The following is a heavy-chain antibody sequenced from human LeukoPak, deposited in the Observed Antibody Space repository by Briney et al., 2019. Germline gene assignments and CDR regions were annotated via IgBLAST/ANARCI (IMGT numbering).Heavy chain of an antibody. Sequence: SETLSLTCTVSGGSISTYYWSWIRQPPGKGLEWIGYIYYSGGTNYNPSLKGRVTISVDTSKNQFSLKLRSVTAADTAVYYCARDRSLSGSYFAFDGWGQGTMVTVS. V-gene: IGHV4-59*01. J-gene: IGHJ3*01. D-gene: IGHD1-26*01. CDR3: ARDRSLSGSYFAFDG. CDR1: GGSISTYY. CDR2: IYYSGGT.